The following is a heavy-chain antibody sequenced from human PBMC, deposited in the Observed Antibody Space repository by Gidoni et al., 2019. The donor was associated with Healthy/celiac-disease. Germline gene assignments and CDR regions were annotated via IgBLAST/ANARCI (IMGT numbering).Heavy chain of an antibody. V-gene: IGHV3-53*01. CDR3: ARVHRIRYCSSTSCYYYYGMDV. CDR1: GFTVRSTY. D-gene: IGHD2-2*01. CDR2: LYSGGSS. J-gene: IGHJ6*02. Sequence: EVQLVESGGGLIQPGGSLRLYCAASGFTVRSTYMSWVRQGPGKGFDGVSVLYSGGSSYYADSVKGRFTISRDNSKNTLYLQMNSLRAEDTAVYYCARVHRIRYCSSTSCYYYYGMDVWGQGTTVTVSS.